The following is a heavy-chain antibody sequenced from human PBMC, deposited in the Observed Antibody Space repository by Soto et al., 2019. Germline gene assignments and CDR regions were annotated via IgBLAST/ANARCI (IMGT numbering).Heavy chain of an antibody. D-gene: IGHD3-3*01. CDR1: GFTFSNAW. Sequence: GGSLRLSCAASGFTFSNAWMSWVRQAPGKGLEWVGRIKSKTDGGTTDYAAPVKGRFTISRDDSKNTLYLQMNSLKTEDTAVYYCTRFSSEYYYYGMDVWGQGTTVTVSS. CDR2: IKSKTDGGTT. CDR3: TRFSSEYYYYGMDV. J-gene: IGHJ6*02. V-gene: IGHV3-15*01.